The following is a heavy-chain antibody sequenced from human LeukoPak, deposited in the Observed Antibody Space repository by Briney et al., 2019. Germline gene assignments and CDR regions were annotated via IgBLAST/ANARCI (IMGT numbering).Heavy chain of an antibody. V-gene: IGHV3-7*01. CDR1: GFPFSSYW. CDR2: IKQDGSKK. D-gene: IGHD2/OR15-2a*01. J-gene: IGHJ4*02. CDR3: VGFYETY. Sequence: GGSLRLSCVASGFPFSSYWMTWVRQAPGKGLEWVANIKQDGSKKSYVDSVKGRFTISRDNAKNSLYLQMNSLRAEDTAVYYCVGFYETYWGRGTLVTVSS.